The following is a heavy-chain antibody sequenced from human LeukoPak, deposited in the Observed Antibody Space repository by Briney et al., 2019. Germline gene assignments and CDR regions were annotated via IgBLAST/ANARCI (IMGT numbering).Heavy chain of an antibody. CDR3: ARVGRESSTGWLDY. Sequence: ASVKVSCKASGYPFTNYGTSWVRQAPGQGPEWMGRINVKSGATDYAQKFQGRVTVTRDTSISTAYMELSSLRSDDTAVYYCARVGRESSTGWLDYWGQGTLVTVSS. V-gene: IGHV1-2*06. CDR1: GYPFTNYG. CDR2: INVKSGAT. D-gene: IGHD6-19*01. J-gene: IGHJ4*02.